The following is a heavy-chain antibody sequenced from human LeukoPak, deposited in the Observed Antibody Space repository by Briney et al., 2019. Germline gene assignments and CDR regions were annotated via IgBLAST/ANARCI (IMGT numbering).Heavy chain of an antibody. V-gene: IGHV4-38-2*02. D-gene: IGHD4-17*01. Sequence: PSETPSLTCSVSGYSFSSAYYWGWIRQSPGKGLGWIGSISHSGSTYYNPSLRSRVTISVDTSKNQFSLRLTSVTAADTAVYYCARDGHYVAVWFDPWGQGTLVTVSS. CDR2: ISHSGST. CDR1: GYSFSSAYY. J-gene: IGHJ5*02. CDR3: ARDGHYVAVWFDP.